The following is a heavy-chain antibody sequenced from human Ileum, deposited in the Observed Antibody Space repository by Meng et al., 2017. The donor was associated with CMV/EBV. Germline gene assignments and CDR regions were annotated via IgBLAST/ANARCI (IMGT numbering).Heavy chain of an antibody. J-gene: IGHJ4*02. V-gene: IGHV1-2*02. Sequence: KSSGYTFTGYVMHWVRQAPGQGLEWMAWINPNSGDTNYAQKFQGRVTMTRDTSISTAYMELSRLRSDDTAVYYCATDGILGASTIFDYWGQGTLVTVSS. D-gene: IGHD1-26*01. CDR1: GYTFTGYV. CDR3: ATDGILGASTIFDY. CDR2: INPNSGDT.